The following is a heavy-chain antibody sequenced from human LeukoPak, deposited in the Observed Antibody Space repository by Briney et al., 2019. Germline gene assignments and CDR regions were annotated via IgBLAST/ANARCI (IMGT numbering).Heavy chain of an antibody. D-gene: IGHD2-2*01. Sequence: GGSLRLSCAASGFTFSSYSMNWVRQAPGKGLEWVSSISSSSSYIYYADSVKGRFTISRDNAKNSLYLQMNGLRAEGTAVYYCARGLIVPAALNWFDPWGQGTLVTVSS. CDR2: ISSSSSYI. V-gene: IGHV3-21*01. CDR3: ARGLIVPAALNWFDP. J-gene: IGHJ5*02. CDR1: GFTFSSYS.